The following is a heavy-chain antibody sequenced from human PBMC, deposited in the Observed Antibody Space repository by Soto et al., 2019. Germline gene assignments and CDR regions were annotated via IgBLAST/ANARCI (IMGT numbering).Heavy chain of an antibody. CDR1: AFTFNNYA. D-gene: IGHD3-22*01. V-gene: IGHV3-23*01. J-gene: IGHJ4*02. Sequence: VQLLESGGGLVQPGGSLSLSCAASAFTFNNYAMSWIRQAPGKGLEWVSGIGGSGRTTYYADSVKGRFTISRDNSNTTLSLQMNSLRAEDTAVYYCAKSRYSDSSGDFYDYWGQGTLVTVSS. CDR3: AKSRYSDSSGDFYDY. CDR2: IGGSGRTT.